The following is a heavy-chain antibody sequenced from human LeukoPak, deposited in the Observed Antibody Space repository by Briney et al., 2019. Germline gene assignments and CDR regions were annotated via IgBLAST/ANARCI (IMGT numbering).Heavy chain of an antibody. CDR3: AKDTRGVTYYDILTGYFSGSDHNWFDP. V-gene: IGHV3-30*04. CDR1: GFTFSSYA. CDR2: ISYDGSSK. J-gene: IGHJ5*02. D-gene: IGHD3-9*01. Sequence: GGSLRLSCAASGFTFSSYAIHWVRQAPGKGLEWVALISYDGSSKYYADSVKGRFTVSRDNSKNTLYLQMNSLRAEDTAVYYCAKDTRGVTYYDILTGYFSGSDHNWFDPWGQGTLVTVSS.